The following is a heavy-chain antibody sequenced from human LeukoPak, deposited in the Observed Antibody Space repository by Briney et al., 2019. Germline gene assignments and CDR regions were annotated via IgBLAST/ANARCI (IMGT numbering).Heavy chain of an antibody. D-gene: IGHD1-26*01. Sequence: ASVKVSCRASGYTFTGYYMHWVRQAPGQGLEWMGWINPNSGDTNYAQKFQGRVTMTRDTSITTAYMEVSRLRSDDTAVYYCARLGAAFDYWGQGTLVTVSS. CDR3: ARLGAAFDY. CDR2: INPNSGDT. J-gene: IGHJ4*02. V-gene: IGHV1-2*02. CDR1: GYTFTGYY.